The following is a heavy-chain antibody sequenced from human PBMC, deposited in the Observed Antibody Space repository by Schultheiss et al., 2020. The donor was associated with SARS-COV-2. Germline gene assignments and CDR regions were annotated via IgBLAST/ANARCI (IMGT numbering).Heavy chain of an antibody. V-gene: IGHV3-33*05. CDR1: GFTFSAYG. CDR3: TKDRMQFATYYYPSGSFDN. D-gene: IGHD3-10*01. CDR2: ISYDGSHK. Sequence: GGSLRLSCAASGFTFSAYGMHWVRQAPGEGLEWVAVISYDGSHKYYTDSVKGRFTISRDNSKNTLYLQMNSLRAEDTAVYYCTKDRMQFATYYYPSGSFDNWGQGTLVTVSS. J-gene: IGHJ4*02.